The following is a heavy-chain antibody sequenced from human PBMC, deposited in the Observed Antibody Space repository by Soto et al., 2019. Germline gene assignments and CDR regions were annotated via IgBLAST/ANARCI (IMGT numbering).Heavy chain of an antibody. V-gene: IGHV1-69*12. CDR1: GGTFSSYA. J-gene: IGHJ5*02. D-gene: IGHD4-17*01. CDR3: ARVSLLDYCGNSDHP. Sequence: QVQLVQSGAEVKKPGSSVKVSCKASGGTFSSYAISWVRQAPGQGLEWMGGIIPIFGTANYAQKFQGRVTMTADESTSTASMELSSLRSADTAVYYCARVSLLDYCGNSDHPWGQGTLVTVSS. CDR2: IIPIFGTA.